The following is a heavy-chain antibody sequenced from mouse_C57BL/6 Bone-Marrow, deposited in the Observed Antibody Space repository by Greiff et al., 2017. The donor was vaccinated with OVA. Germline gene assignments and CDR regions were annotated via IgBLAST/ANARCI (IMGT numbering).Heavy chain of an antibody. CDR3: TTGNSYYFDC. V-gene: IGHV14-4*01. D-gene: IGHD1-1*01. Sequence: VQLQQSGAELVRPGASVKLSCTASGFNIKDDYMHWVKQRPEQGLEWIGWIDPENGDTEYASKFQGKATITADTSSNTAYLQLSSLTSEDTAVYYCTTGNSYYFDCWGNGTTLSVSS. CDR1: GFNIKDDY. J-gene: IGHJ2*01. CDR2: IDPENGDT.